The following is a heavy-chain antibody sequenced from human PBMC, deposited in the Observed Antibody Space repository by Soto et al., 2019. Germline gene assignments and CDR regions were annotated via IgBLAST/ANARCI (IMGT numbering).Heavy chain of an antibody. D-gene: IGHD2-15*01. J-gene: IGHJ6*02. Sequence: ASVKVSCKASGYTFTSYAMHWVRQAPGQRLEWMGWINAGNGNTKYSQKFQGRVTITRDTSASTAYMELSSLRSEDTAVYYCARDPGWYYYYGMDVWGQGTTVTVS. CDR3: ARDPGWYYYYGMDV. CDR1: GYTFTSYA. V-gene: IGHV1-3*01. CDR2: INAGNGNT.